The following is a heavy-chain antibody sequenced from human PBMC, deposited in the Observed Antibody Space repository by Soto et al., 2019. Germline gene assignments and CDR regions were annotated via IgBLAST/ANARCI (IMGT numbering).Heavy chain of an antibody. CDR1: GFTFSNYA. CDR3: ARGPIAAAFYY. CDR2: ISYDGSDK. J-gene: IGHJ4*02. Sequence: QVQLVESGGGVVQPGRSLRLSCAASGFTFSNYAMHWVRQAPGKGLEWVAVISYDGSDKYYADSVKGRFTISRDNSKNTLHLQMDSLRGEDTAVYCCARGPIAAAFYYWGQGTLVTVSS. D-gene: IGHD6-13*01. V-gene: IGHV3-30-3*01.